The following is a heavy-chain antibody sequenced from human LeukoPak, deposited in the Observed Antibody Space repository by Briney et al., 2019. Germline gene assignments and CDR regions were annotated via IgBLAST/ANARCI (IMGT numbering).Heavy chain of an antibody. D-gene: IGHD2-15*01. J-gene: IGHJ4*02. V-gene: IGHV3-23*01. Sequence: GGSLRLSCAASGFTLSSYGMNWVRQAPGKGLEWVSGISGSGGTTYYADSVRGRFTISRDNSKNQLYLQMNSLRAEDTAVYYCAKDRLVVAYFDYWGQGTPVTVSS. CDR1: GFTLSSYG. CDR2: ISGSGGTT. CDR3: AKDRLVVAYFDY.